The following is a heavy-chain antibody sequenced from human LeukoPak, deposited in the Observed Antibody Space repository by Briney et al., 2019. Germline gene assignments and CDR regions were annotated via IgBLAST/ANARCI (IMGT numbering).Heavy chain of an antibody. D-gene: IGHD2-15*01. CDR2: IRYDGSNK. Sequence: PGGSLRLSCAASGFTFSSYGMHWVRQAPGKGLEWVAFIRYDGSNKYYADSVKGRFTISRDNAKNSLYLQMNSLRAEDTAVYYCARAGVVVVAATLVEFDYWGQGTLVTVSS. V-gene: IGHV3-30*02. CDR3: ARAGVVVVAATLVEFDY. J-gene: IGHJ4*02. CDR1: GFTFSSYG.